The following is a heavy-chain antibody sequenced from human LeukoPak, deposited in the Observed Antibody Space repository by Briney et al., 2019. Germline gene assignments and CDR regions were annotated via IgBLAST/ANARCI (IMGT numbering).Heavy chain of an antibody. J-gene: IGHJ4*02. V-gene: IGHV3-23*01. D-gene: IGHD4-17*01. CDR2: ISGSGGDT. Sequence: EPGGSLRLSCAASGFTVSSNYMSWVRQAPGKGLEWVSVISGSGGDTYYADSVKGRFTISGDNSKNTVYLQMNSLRAEDTALYYCAKGGVYGDYYFDYWGQGTLVTVSS. CDR1: GFTVSSNY. CDR3: AKGGVYGDYYFDY.